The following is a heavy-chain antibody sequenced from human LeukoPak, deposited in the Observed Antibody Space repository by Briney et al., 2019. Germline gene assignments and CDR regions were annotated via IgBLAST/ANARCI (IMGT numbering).Heavy chain of an antibody. D-gene: IGHD2-15*01. J-gene: IGHJ6*02. CDR3: ARWYAYYYGMDV. Sequence: GGSPRLSCAASGFTFSSSSMNWVRQAPGKGLEWVSSISSSSSYIYYADSVKGRFTISRDNAKNSLYLQMNSLRAEDTAVYYCARWYAYYYGMDVWGQGTTVTVSS. CDR2: ISSSSSYI. CDR1: GFTFSSSS. V-gene: IGHV3-21*01.